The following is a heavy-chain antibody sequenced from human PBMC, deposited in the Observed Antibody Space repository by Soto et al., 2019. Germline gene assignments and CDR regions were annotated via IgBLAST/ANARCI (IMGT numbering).Heavy chain of an antibody. J-gene: IGHJ6*02. CDR3: ARTRLSVDYYYYGMDV. Sequence: GGSLRLSCAASGFTFSNAWMSWVRQAPGKGLVWVSRINSDGSSTSYADSVKGRFTIPRDNAKNTLYLQMNSLRAEDTAVYYCARTRLSVDYYYYGMDVWGQGTTVTVSS. V-gene: IGHV3-74*01. D-gene: IGHD3-16*01. CDR2: INSDGSST. CDR1: GFTFSNAW.